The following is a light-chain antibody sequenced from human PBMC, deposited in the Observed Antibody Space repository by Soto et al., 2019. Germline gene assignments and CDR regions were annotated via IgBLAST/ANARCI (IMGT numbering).Light chain of an antibody. V-gene: IGKV1-5*01. Sequence: DIQMTQSPSTVSASVGDRVTITCRASQSISSWLAWYQQKPGKAPKLLIYDASSLKSGVPSRFSGSGSGTEFTLTISSLQPDDFATYYCQQYNSYSPDTFGQGTKLEIK. CDR2: DAS. J-gene: IGKJ2*01. CDR3: QQYNSYSPDT. CDR1: QSISSW.